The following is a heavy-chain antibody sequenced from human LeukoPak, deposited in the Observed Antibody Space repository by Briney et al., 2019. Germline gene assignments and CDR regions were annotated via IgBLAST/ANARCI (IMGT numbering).Heavy chain of an antibody. CDR3: ARVLRCFGWSHRGVYYFDY. J-gene: IGHJ4*02. CDR1: GYTFTSYD. Sequence: ASVKVSCKASGYTFTSYDINWVRQATGQGLEWMGWMNPNSGNTGYAQKFQGRVTMTRNTSISTAYMELSSLRSEDTAVYYCARVLRCFGWSHRGVYYFDYWGQGTLVTVSS. CDR2: MNPNSGNT. D-gene: IGHD3-9*01. V-gene: IGHV1-8*01.